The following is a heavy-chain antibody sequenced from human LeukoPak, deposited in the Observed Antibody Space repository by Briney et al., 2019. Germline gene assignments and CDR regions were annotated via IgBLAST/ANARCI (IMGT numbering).Heavy chain of an antibody. D-gene: IGHD2-15*01. V-gene: IGHV3-30*02. CDR3: AKDLGVVVAATLGY. Sequence: GGSLRLSCAASGFTFNSYGMHWVRQAPGKGLEWVAFIRYDGSNKYYADSVKGRFTISRDNSKNTLYLQMNSLRAEDTAVYYCAKDLGVVVAATLGYWGQGTLVTVSS. CDR1: GFTFNSYG. J-gene: IGHJ4*02. CDR2: IRYDGSNK.